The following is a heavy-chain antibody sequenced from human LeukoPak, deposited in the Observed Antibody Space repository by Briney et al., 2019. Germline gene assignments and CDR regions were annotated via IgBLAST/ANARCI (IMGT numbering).Heavy chain of an antibody. V-gene: IGHV3-7*01. D-gene: IGHD4-17*01. CDR1: GFTFSRFW. CDR3: ASFLADYGDYSDAFDI. CDR2: IKQDGSEK. J-gene: IGHJ3*02. Sequence: GGSLRLSCAASGFTFSRFWMSWVRQAPGKRLEWVASIKQDGSEKYSVDSVKGRFTISRDNAKNSLYLQMNSLRAEDTAVYYCASFLADYGDYSDAFDIWGQGTMVTVSS.